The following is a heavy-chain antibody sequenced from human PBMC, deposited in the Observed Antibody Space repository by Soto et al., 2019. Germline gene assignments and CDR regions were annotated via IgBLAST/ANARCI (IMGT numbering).Heavy chain of an antibody. CDR2: ISSSSSYI. CDR3: ARDSRELRFLEWSVNGFDP. J-gene: IGHJ5*02. D-gene: IGHD3-3*01. CDR1: GFTFSSYS. V-gene: IGHV3-21*01. Sequence: GGSLRLSCAASGFTFSSYSMNWVRQAPGKGLEWVSSISSSSSYIYYADSVKGRFTISRDNAKNSLYLQMNSLRAEDTAVYYCARDSRELRFLEWSVNGFDPWGQGTLVTVSS.